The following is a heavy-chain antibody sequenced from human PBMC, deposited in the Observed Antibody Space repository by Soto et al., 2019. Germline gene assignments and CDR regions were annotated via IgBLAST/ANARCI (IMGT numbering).Heavy chain of an antibody. CDR1: GYSFSNYV. Sequence: QVQLVQSGAEEKKPGASVKVSCKASGYSFSNYVMHWVRQAPGQRPEWMGWINAGNGNTKYSQNLKGRVNINRDPSATTTYMELGSLISEDTAVYYCARGSDPSIYNSFAPWGQGTLVTVSS. D-gene: IGHD6-6*01. J-gene: IGHJ5*02. CDR3: ARGSDPSIYNSFAP. CDR2: INAGNGNT. V-gene: IGHV1-3*05.